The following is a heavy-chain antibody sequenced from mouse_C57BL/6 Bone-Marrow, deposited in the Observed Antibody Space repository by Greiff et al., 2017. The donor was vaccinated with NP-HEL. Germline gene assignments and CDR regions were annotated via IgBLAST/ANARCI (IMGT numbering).Heavy chain of an antibody. D-gene: IGHD2-4*01. Sequence: QVQLQQSGAELVRPGTSVKMSCKASGYTFTNYWIGWAKQRPGHGLEWIGDIYPGGGYTNYNEKFKGKATLTADKSSSTAYMQFSSLTSEDSAIYYCARERLRRPYYYAMDYWGQGTSVTVSS. V-gene: IGHV1-63*01. CDR3: ARERLRRPYYYAMDY. CDR2: IYPGGGYT. CDR1: GYTFTNYW. J-gene: IGHJ4*01.